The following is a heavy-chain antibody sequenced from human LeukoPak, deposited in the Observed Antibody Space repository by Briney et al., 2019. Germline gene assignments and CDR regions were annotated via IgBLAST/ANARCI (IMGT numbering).Heavy chain of an antibody. J-gene: IGHJ4*02. CDR2: INPNSGGT. CDR1: GYSFTAYY. CDR3: AREDYNNYREIDY. V-gene: IGHV1-2*02. D-gene: IGHD4-4*01. Sequence: ASVKVSCKASGYSFTAYYLHWVRPAPGQGLEWMGWINPNSGGTNYAQKFQGRVTMTSDTSIGTAYMELSRLSSGDTAVYYCAREDYNNYREIDYWGQGTLVAVSS.